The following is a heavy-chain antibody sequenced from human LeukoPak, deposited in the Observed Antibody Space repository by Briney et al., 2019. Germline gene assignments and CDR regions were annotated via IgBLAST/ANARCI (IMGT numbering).Heavy chain of an antibody. V-gene: IGHV1-2*02. CDR2: INPNSGGT. CDR3: ARVDIVVVPALMDV. D-gene: IGHD2-2*03. Sequence: ASVKVSCKASGYTFTGYYMHWVRQAPGQGLEWMGWINPNSGGTNYAQKFQGRVTMTRDTSISTAYMELSRLRSDDTAVYYCARVDIVVVPALMDVWGKGTTVTVSS. J-gene: IGHJ6*03. CDR1: GYTFTGYY.